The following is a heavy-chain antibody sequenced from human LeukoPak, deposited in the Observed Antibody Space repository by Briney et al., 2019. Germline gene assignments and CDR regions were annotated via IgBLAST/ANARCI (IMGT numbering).Heavy chain of an antibody. Sequence: ASVKVSCKASGGTFSSYAISWVRQAPGQGLEWMGGIIPIFGTANYAQKFQGRVTITADESTSTAYMELSSLRSEDTAVYYCARDRYGGNSDFDYWGQGTLVTVSS. CDR3: ARDRYGGNSDFDY. D-gene: IGHD4-23*01. CDR2: IIPIFGTA. J-gene: IGHJ4*02. V-gene: IGHV1-69*13. CDR1: GGTFSSYA.